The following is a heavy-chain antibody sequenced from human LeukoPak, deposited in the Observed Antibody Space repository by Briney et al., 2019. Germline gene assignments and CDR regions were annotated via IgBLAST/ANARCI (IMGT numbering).Heavy chain of an antibody. V-gene: IGHV3-48*03. CDR3: ARGQRPQYTSTWDIWFDP. Sequence: GGSLRLSCAASGFPFSSYEMNWVRQAPGKRLQWVSYIRSGGNKIYYAASVKGRFTISRDNAKNSLYLQIDSLRAEDTAVYYCARGQRPQYTSTWDIWFDPWGQGTQVTVSS. CDR1: GFPFSSYE. CDR2: IRSGGNKI. D-gene: IGHD2-2*01. J-gene: IGHJ5*02.